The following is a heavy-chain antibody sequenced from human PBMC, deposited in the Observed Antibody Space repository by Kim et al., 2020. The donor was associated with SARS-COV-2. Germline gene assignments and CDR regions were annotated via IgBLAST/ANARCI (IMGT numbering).Heavy chain of an antibody. CDR3: ARGYCGGGTCYRMDV. Sequence: LSLTCAASGFAFNSFAMRWVRQAPGKGLEWVSAISDTGGTASYAASVKGRFTISRDNSKNTLYLQMNSLRAEDTAIYFCARGYCGGGTCYRMDVWGQ. J-gene: IGHJ6*02. CDR1: GFAFNSFA. V-gene: IGHV3-23*01. D-gene: IGHD2-15*01. CDR2: ISDTGGTA.